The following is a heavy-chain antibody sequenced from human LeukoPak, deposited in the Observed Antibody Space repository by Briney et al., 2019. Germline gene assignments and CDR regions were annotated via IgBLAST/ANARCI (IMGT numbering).Heavy chain of an antibody. CDR1: GGTFSSYT. J-gene: IGHJ6*03. V-gene: IGHV1-69*02. CDR2: IIPILGIA. CDR3: ARVPGSTSCYPGGCFRVYYYYMDV. Sequence: ASVKVSCKASGGTFSSYTISWVRQAPGQGLEWMGRIIPILGIANYAQKFQGRVTITADKSTSTAYMELSSLRSEDTAVYYCARVPGSTSCYPGGCFRVYYYYMDVWGKGTTVTVSS. D-gene: IGHD2-2*01.